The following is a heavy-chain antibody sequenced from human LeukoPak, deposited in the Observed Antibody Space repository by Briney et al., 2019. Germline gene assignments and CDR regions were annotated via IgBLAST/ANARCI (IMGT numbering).Heavy chain of an antibody. J-gene: IGHJ4*02. CDR2: IKQDGSEK. CDR1: GFTLSSYW. D-gene: IGHD6-13*01. Sequence: GGSLRLSCAASGFTLSSYWMSWVRQAPGKGLEWVANIKQDGSEKYYVDSVKGRFTISRDNAKNSLYLQMNSLRAEDTAVYYCARCIAAAGLDYWGQGTLVTVSS. V-gene: IGHV3-7*01. CDR3: ARCIAAAGLDY.